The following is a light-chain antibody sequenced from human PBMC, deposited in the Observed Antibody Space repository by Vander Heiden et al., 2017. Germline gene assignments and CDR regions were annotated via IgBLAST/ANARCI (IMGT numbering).Light chain of an antibody. CDR3: QSYDRNDVV. CDR2: QDN. CDR1: SGVYATSY. Sequence: NFMLTQPHSVSESPGKTVTISCTCSSGVYATSYVQWYQQRPGSSPTTVIYQDNQRPSGVPDRFSGSVDRSSRSASLTISGLKAEDEADYYCQSYDRNDVVFGGGTKLTVL. J-gene: IGLJ2*01. V-gene: IGLV6-57*01.